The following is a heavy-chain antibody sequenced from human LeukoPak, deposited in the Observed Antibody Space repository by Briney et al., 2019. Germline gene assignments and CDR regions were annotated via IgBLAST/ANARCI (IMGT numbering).Heavy chain of an antibody. CDR2: IRQDGSEE. J-gene: IGHJ4*02. CDR3: ARGAARMVEMGSIISFHY. D-gene: IGHD5-24*01. V-gene: IGHV3-7*01. Sequence: GGSLRLSCAASGFIFKSYWMSWVRQAPGKGLEWVANIRQDGSEENYVDSVRGRFTISRDNSKSMLYLQMNSLRAEDTAVYYCARGAARMVEMGSIISFHYWGQGTLVTVSS. CDR1: GFIFKSYW.